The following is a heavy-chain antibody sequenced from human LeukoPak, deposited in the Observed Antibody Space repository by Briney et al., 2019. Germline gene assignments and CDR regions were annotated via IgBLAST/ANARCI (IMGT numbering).Heavy chain of an antibody. CDR1: GFTFSTYG. D-gene: IGHD6-13*01. V-gene: IGHV1-18*01. CDR3: ARDREGYQLQHSAWFDP. Sequence: ASVKVSCKASGFTFSTYGFTWVRQAPGQGLEWMGWISAYSGNADYAQKFQDRFTMTTDTSTNTAYMELRSLRSDDTAVYYCARDREGYQLQHSAWFDPWGQGTLVMVSS. CDR2: ISAYSGNA. J-gene: IGHJ5*02.